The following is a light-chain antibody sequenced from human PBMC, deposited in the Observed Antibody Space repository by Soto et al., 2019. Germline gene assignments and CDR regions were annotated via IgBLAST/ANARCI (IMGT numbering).Light chain of an antibody. V-gene: IGKV3-15*01. J-gene: IGKJ4*01. CDR3: QQYNSWPLT. CDR1: QSVRSS. CDR2: GAS. Sequence: EIVMTQSPATLSVSPGEKATLSCRASQSVRSSLAWYQQKPGQAPRLLIYGASTRATGFPARFSGSGSGTEFTLTISSLQSEDFAVYYCQQYNSWPLTFGGGTKVEIK.